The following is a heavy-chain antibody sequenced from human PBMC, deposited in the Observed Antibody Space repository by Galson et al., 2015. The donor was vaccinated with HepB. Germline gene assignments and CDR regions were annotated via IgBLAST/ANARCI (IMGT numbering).Heavy chain of an antibody. D-gene: IGHD6-13*01. CDR3: ARDPGWQQLVTYYFDY. CDR1: GFTFSSYA. CDR2: ISYDGSNK. Sequence: SLRLSCAASGFTFSSYAMHWVRQAPGQGLEWVAVISYDGSNKYYADSVKGRFTISRDNSKNTLDLHMNSLRAEDTAVYYCARDPGWQQLVTYYFDYWGQGTLVTVSS. V-gene: IGHV3-30-3*01. J-gene: IGHJ4*02.